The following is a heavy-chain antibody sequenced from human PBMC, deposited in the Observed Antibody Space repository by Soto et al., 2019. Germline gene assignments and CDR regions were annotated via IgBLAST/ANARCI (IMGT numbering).Heavy chain of an antibody. CDR1: GLAFSTHA. D-gene: IGHD3-22*01. CDR3: ATGPDYNDASGYIAY. V-gene: IGHV3-30-3*01. Sequence: QVQLAESGGGVVQPGRSLRLSCAASGLAFSTHAMHWVRQAPGKGLEWVAVISYDGSSKYYTDSVKGRFTISRDNSKNTLYVQMNSLRNEDTAVYYCATGPDYNDASGYIAYWGQGTLVTVSS. J-gene: IGHJ4*02. CDR2: ISYDGSSK.